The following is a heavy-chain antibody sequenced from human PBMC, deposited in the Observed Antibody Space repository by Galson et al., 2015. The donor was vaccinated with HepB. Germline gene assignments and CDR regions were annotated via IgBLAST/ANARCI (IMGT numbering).Heavy chain of an antibody. Sequence: SVKVSCKASGYTFTGYYMHWVRQAPGQGLEWMGWISPNSGGTNYAQKFQGRVTMTRDRSISTAYMELSRLRSDDTAVYYCAREVAVAGTFWFDPWGQGTLDTVSS. J-gene: IGHJ5*02. D-gene: IGHD6-19*01. CDR1: GYTFTGYY. CDR2: ISPNSGGT. V-gene: IGHV1-2*02. CDR3: AREVAVAGTFWFDP.